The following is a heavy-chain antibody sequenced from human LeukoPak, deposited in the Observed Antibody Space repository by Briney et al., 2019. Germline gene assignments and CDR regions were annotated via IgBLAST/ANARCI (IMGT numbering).Heavy chain of an antibody. CDR1: GXTFSSYS. CDR3: AKGSGYGSGWYYFDY. Sequence: PGGSLRLSCAASGXTFSSYSMNWVRQAPGKGLEWVSSISSSSSYIYYADSVKGRFTISRDNSNNTLYLQMNSLRAEDTAVYYCAKGSGYGSGWYYFDYWGRGTLVTVSS. CDR2: ISSSSSYI. D-gene: IGHD6-19*01. J-gene: IGHJ4*02. V-gene: IGHV3-21*04.